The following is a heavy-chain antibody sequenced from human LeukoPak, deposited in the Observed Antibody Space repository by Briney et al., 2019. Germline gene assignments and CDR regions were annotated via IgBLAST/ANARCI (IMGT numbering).Heavy chain of an antibody. CDR1: GFTFDDYA. Sequence: GGSLRLSCAASGFTFDDYAMHWVRQAPGKGLEWVSGISWNSGSIGYADSVKGRFTISRDNAKNSLYLQMNSLRVEDTAVYYCARGGAARPDFWGQGTLVTVSS. CDR3: ARGGAARPDF. D-gene: IGHD6-6*01. CDR2: ISWNSGSI. V-gene: IGHV3-9*01. J-gene: IGHJ4*02.